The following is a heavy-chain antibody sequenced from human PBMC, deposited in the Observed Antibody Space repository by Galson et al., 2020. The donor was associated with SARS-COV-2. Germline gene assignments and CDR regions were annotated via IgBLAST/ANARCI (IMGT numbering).Heavy chain of an antibody. J-gene: IGHJ6*02. CDR2: IVPIFGTT. Sequence: SVKVSCKASGGTFTTYSMTWVRQAPGHGLEWMGGIVPIFGTTNYAQQFQGRVTMTADKSTSPAYMELSSLRAEDTAVYYCAKEFTTGFYYGMDVWGQGTTVTVSS. CDR3: AKEFTTGFYYGMDV. V-gene: IGHV1-69*06. CDR1: GGTFTTYS. D-gene: IGHD1-1*01.